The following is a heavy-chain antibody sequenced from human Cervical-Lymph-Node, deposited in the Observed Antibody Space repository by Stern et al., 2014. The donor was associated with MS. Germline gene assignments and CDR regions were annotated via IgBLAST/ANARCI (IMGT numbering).Heavy chain of an antibody. CDR2: VQHSGTT. CDR3: ARVSLSGYDWFDP. Sequence: VQLHESGPKILKPSGTLSLLCAVSGESVSSGSWWSWVRQPPGEGLQWIGEVQHSGTTNYNPSFESRLTMFMDKSKNHFFLNLTSVTTADTAVYFCARVSLSGYDWFDPWGQGILVTVSP. D-gene: IGHD5-12*01. V-gene: IGHV4-55*01. J-gene: IGHJ5*02. CDR1: GESVSSGSW.